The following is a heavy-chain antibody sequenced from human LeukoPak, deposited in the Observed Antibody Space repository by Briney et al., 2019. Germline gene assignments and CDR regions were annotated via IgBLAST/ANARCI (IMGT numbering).Heavy chain of an antibody. D-gene: IGHD3-16*01. V-gene: IGHV1-18*01. CDR3: ARDSTPLGYYYMDV. J-gene: IGHJ6*03. Sequence: ASVKVSCKASRYTFTSYAISWVRQAPGQGLEWMGGIIPIFGTANYAQKLQGRVTMTTDTSTSTAYMELRSLRFDDTAVYYCARDSTPLGYYYMDVWGKGTTVTLSS. CDR2: IIPIFGTA. CDR1: RYTFTSYA.